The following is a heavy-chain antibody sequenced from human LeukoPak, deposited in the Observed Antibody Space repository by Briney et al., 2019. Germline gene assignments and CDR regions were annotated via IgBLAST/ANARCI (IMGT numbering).Heavy chain of an antibody. Sequence: GGSLRLSCAASGFMFSDFVMHWVRQAPGKGLDWVAVIWYDGSNKYYADFVKGRFTISRDNSKNTVYLQMNSLRVDDTAVYYCARYYSGGFDYWGQGTLVTVSS. CDR1: GFMFSDFV. J-gene: IGHJ4*02. D-gene: IGHD6-19*01. V-gene: IGHV3-33*08. CDR3: ARYYSGGFDY. CDR2: IWYDGSNK.